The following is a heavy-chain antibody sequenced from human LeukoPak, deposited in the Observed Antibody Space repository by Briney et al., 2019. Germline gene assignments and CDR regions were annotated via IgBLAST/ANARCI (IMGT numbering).Heavy chain of an antibody. V-gene: IGHV3-53*01. CDR2: IYSGGNT. Sequence: SGGSLRLSCAASGFTVSSNYMSWVRQAPGKGLEWVSVIYSGGNTYYADSVKGRFTISRDNSKNTVYLQMNRLRAEETAVYYCAREGIGHGDHYFDLWGQGTLVTVSS. CDR3: AREGIGHGDHYFDL. D-gene: IGHD4-17*01. J-gene: IGHJ4*02. CDR1: GFTVSSNY.